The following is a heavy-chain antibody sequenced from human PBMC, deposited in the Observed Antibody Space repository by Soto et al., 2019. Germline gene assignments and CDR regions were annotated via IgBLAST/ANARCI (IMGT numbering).Heavy chain of an antibody. V-gene: IGHV4-34*01. CDR1: GGSFSGYY. Sequence: PSETLSLTCAVYGGSFSGYYWSWIRQPPGKGLEWIGEINHSGSTNYNPSLKSRVTISVDTSKNQFSLKLSSVTAADTAVYYCGRGRRNNDIWTGYYKINSFDYWGQGALVTVS. CDR3: GRGRRNNDIWTGYYKINSFDY. J-gene: IGHJ4*02. D-gene: IGHD3-9*01. CDR2: INHSGST.